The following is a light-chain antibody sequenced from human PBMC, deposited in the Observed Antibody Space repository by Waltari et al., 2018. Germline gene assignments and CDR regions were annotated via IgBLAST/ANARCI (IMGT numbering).Light chain of an antibody. Sequence: DIQMTQSPSTLSASVGDRVTITCRASQSVNRGLAWYQQKPGKAPKLLISKASALQNGVAPRFSGGGSGTEFTLTISNLQPDDSSTYYCQQYEAFPVTFGQGTKVEIK. CDR3: QQYEAFPVT. J-gene: IGKJ1*01. CDR1: QSVNRG. CDR2: KAS. V-gene: IGKV1-5*03.